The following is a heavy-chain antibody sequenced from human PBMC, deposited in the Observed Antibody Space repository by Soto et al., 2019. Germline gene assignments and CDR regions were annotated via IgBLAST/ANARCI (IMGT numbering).Heavy chain of an antibody. V-gene: IGHV4-4*08. CDR2: IYNSGST. J-gene: IGHJ6*02. CDR1: GGSISGYY. D-gene: IGHD3-3*01. Sequence: SETLSLTCTVSGGSISGYYWSWLRQPPGKGLEWIGSIYNSGSTYYNPSLKSRVTISIDTSKNQFSLKLSSVTPEDTAVYYCARTRVYDSYNYYGMAVWGQGTTVTVSS. CDR3: ARTRVYDSYNYYGMAV.